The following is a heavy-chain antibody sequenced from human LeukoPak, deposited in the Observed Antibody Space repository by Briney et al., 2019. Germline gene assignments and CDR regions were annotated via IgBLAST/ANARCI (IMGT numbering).Heavy chain of an antibody. V-gene: IGHV1-3*01. J-gene: IGHJ5*02. Sequence: ASVKVSCKASGYTFTSYAMHWVRQAPGQRLEWMGWINAGNGNTKYSQKFQGRVTITRDTSASTAYMELSSLRSEDTAVYYCARERGSSWYRVVNWLDPWGQGTLVTVSS. D-gene: IGHD6-13*01. CDR1: GYTFTSYA. CDR3: ARERGSSWYRVVNWLDP. CDR2: INAGNGNT.